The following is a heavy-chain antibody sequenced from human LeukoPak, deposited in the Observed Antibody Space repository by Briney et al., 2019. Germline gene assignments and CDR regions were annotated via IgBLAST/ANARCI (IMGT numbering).Heavy chain of an antibody. CDR1: GYTFTSYG. J-gene: IGHJ4*02. Sequence: ASVKVSCKASGYTFTSYGISWVRQAPGQGLEWMGWSSVYNGNTNHAQKLQGRVTMTTDTSTSTAYMELRSLRSDDTAVYYCARDRMVYNYGTYYFDYWGQGTLVTVSS. D-gene: IGHD5-18*01. V-gene: IGHV1-18*01. CDR2: SSVYNGNT. CDR3: ARDRMVYNYGTYYFDY.